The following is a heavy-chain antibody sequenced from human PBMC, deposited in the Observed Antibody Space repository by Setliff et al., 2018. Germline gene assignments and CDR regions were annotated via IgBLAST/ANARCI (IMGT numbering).Heavy chain of an antibody. CDR1: GYTFTNHY. CDR3: ARGYYDSYARYYVVGDY. D-gene: IGHD3-22*01. Sequence: ASVKVSCKASGYTFTNHYMYWVRQAPGQGLEWMGMINPGGGSTTYAQKFQGRVTMTRDTSTSTVYMELSSLRTEDTAVYYCARGYYDSYARYYVVGDYWGQGTPVTVSS. J-gene: IGHJ4*02. CDR2: INPGGGST. V-gene: IGHV1-46*01.